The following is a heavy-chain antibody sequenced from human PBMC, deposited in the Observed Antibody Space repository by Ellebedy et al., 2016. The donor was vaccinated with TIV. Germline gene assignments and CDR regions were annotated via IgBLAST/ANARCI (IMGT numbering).Heavy chain of an antibody. CDR1: GFSFSTYG. J-gene: IGHJ4*02. Sequence: GESLKISCAASGFSFSTYGMHWVRQAPGQGLEWVAVIWYDGFNKDYADSVKGRFTISRDNSKSTLYLEMKSLRVEDTAVYYCAREQSPYYEILTGSFDSWGQGALVTVSS. D-gene: IGHD3-9*01. CDR3: AREQSPYYEILTGSFDS. CDR2: IWYDGFNK. V-gene: IGHV3-33*01.